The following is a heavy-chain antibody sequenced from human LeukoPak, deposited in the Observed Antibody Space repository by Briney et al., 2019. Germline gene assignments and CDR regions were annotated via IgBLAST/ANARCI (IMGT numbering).Heavy chain of an antibody. CDR1: GITLSNYG. CDR3: AKDHRYCSSTSCYVFDY. Sequence: PGGSLRLSCVVSGITLSNYGMSWVRQAPGKGLEWVAGISGSGGSTYYADSVKGRFTISRDNSKNTLYLQMNSLRAEDTAVYYCAKDHRYCSSTSCYVFDYWGQGTLVTVSS. V-gene: IGHV3-23*01. CDR2: ISGSGGST. J-gene: IGHJ4*02. D-gene: IGHD2-2*01.